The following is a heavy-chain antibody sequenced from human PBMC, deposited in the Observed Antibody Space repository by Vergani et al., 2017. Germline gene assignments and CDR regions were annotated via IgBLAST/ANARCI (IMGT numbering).Heavy chain of an antibody. V-gene: IGHV3-30*01. D-gene: IGHD4-11*01. CDR1: GFTFSSYA. Sequence: QVQLVESGGGVVQPGRSLRLSCAASGFTFSSYAMHWVRQAPGKGLEWVAVISYDGSNKYYADSVKGRFTISRDNSKNTLYLQMNSLRAEDTAVYYCARDKRTYSNYEKVYYYYYMDVWGKGTTVTVSS. J-gene: IGHJ6*03. CDR3: ARDKRTYSNYEKVYYYYYMDV. CDR2: ISYDGSNK.